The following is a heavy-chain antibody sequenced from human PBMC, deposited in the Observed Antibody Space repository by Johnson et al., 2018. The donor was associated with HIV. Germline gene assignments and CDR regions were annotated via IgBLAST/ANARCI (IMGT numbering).Heavy chain of an antibody. D-gene: IGHD2-2*01. CDR3: ATDVDPGPRYQLLHRGI. V-gene: IGHV3-15*01. CDR1: GFTFSNAW. Sequence: EVQLVESGGGLVKPGGSLRLSCEASGFTFSNAWMSWVRQAPGKGLEWVGHIKSKTDGGTTDYAAPVKGRFTISRDDSKNMLYLQMKSLKNEDTAVYYCATDVDPGPRYQLLHRGIWGHGTMITVSS. J-gene: IGHJ3*02. CDR2: IKSKTDGGTT.